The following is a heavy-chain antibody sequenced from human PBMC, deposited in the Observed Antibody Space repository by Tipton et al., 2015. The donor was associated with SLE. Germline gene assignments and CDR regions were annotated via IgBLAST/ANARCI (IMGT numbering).Heavy chain of an antibody. D-gene: IGHD6-19*01. CDR1: GGSTINY. V-gene: IGHV4-39*07. Sequence: TLSLTCTVTGGSTINYGWIRQPPGKGLQWIGSVSSRGGTHYSPSLQSRVTMSVDTPNNQFSLKLTSVTAADSAIYYCVKHTAYGTGWYGRDDSWGQGTLFTVSS. J-gene: IGHJ4*02. CDR2: VSSRGGT. CDR3: VKHTAYGTGWYGRDDS.